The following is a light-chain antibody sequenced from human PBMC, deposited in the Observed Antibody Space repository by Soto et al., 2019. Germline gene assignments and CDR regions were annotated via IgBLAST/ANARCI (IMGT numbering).Light chain of an antibody. V-gene: IGLV2-8*01. CDR1: KNAIGVYDF. CDR2: EVV. J-gene: IGLJ1*01. CDR3: KSYAGSNTYV. Sequence: QSVLTHPPSASGSPGQSVTISFTGTKNAIGVYDFVSWYQHNPGKAPRLIIYEVVQRHSGVPDRFSGSKSGNTASLTVSGLQAADEADYFCKSYAGSNTYVFGSGTKVTVL.